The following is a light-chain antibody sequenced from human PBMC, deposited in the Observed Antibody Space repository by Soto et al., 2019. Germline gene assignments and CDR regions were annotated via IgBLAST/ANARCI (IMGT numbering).Light chain of an antibody. CDR1: QSISSW. CDR3: QQYNSLTCT. V-gene: IGKV1-5*03. CDR2: KAS. Sequence: DIQMTQSPSTLSASVGDRVTITCRASQSISSWLAWYQQKPGKAPKLLIYKASSLESGVPSRFSGSGSGTEFTLTISSLQPDDFATYYCQQYNSLTCTFGQGTKVDIK. J-gene: IGKJ1*01.